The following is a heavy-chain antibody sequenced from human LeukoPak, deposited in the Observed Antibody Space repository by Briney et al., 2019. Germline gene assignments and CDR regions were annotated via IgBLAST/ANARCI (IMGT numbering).Heavy chain of an antibody. Sequence: GGSLRLSCAASGFTFSNYWMNWVRQAPGKGLEWVADIKQDGSEKLYVNSVRGRFPISRDNAKISLYLEMNSLRAEDTAVYYCARDNGVVHGVYYMDVWGKGTAVTVSS. J-gene: IGHJ6*03. CDR2: IKQDGSEK. V-gene: IGHV3-7*01. CDR1: GFTFSNYW. D-gene: IGHD3-3*01. CDR3: ARDNGVVHGVYYMDV.